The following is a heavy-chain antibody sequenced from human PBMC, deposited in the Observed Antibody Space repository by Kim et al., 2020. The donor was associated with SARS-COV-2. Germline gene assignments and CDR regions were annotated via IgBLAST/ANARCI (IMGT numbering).Heavy chain of an antibody. CDR1: GGSFSGYY. CDR2: INHSGST. CDR3: ARGAHNNYDFWSGYGPQIDY. Sequence: SETLSLTCAVYGGSFSGYYWSWIRQPPGKGLEWIGEINHSGSTNYNPSLKSRVTISVDTSKNQFSLKLSSVTAADTAVYYCARGAHNNYDFWSGYGPQIDYWGQGTLVTVSS. V-gene: IGHV4-34*01. J-gene: IGHJ4*02. D-gene: IGHD3-3*01.